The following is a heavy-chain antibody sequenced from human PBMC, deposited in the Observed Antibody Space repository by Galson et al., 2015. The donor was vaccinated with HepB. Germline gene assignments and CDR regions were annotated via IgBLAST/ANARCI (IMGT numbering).Heavy chain of an antibody. CDR3: AKDRDVVVPAAMDY. D-gene: IGHD2-2*01. CDR1: GFTFSSYA. V-gene: IGHV3-23*01. Sequence: SLRLSCAASGFTFSSYAMSWVRQAPGRGLEWVSAISGSGGSTYYADSVKGRFTISRDNSKNTLYLQMNSLRAEDTAVYYCAKDRDVVVPAAMDYWGQGTLVTVSS. CDR2: ISGSGGST. J-gene: IGHJ4*02.